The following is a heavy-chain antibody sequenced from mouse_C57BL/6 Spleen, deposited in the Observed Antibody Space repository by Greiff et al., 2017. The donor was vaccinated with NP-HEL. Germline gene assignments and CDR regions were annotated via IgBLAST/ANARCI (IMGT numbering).Heavy chain of an antibody. D-gene: IGHD1-1*01. CDR1: GIDFSRYW. V-gene: IGHV4-1*01. CDR2: INPDSSTI. J-gene: IGHJ4*01. Sequence: EVQLQESGGGLVQPGGSLKLSCAASGIDFSRYWMSWVRRAPGKGLEWIGEINPDSSTINYVPSLKDKFIISRDNAKNTLYLQMSKVRSEDTALYYWASPYYYGSSPYYAMDYWGQGTSVTVSS. CDR3: ASPYYYGSSPYYAMDY.